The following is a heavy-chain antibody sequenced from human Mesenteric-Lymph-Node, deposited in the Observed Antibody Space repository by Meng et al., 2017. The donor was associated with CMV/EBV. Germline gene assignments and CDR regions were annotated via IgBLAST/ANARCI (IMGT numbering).Heavy chain of an antibody. Sequence: TSYGISWLRQAPGQGLEWMGRINPDTGGTNYAQKFQGRVTMTSDTSITTAYMELNTLRSDDTAIYYCARGSGYCTRDTCYQAYYFDSWGQGTLVTVSS. D-gene: IGHD2-2*03. V-gene: IGHV1-2*06. CDR1: TSYG. CDR2: INPDTGGT. J-gene: IGHJ4*02. CDR3: ARGSGYCTRDTCYQAYYFDS.